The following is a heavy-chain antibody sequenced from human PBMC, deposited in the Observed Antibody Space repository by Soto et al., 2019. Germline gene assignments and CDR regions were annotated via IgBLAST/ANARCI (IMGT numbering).Heavy chain of an antibody. Sequence: SVKVSCKASGGTFSSYAISWVRQAPGQGLEWVGGIIPIFGTANYAQKFQGRVTITADESTSTAYMELSSLRSEDTAVYYCARAVKEFWGGYTDYYYGMDGWGQGTTVIVAS. V-gene: IGHV1-69*13. J-gene: IGHJ6*01. CDR3: ARAVKEFWGGYTDYYYGMDG. CDR1: GGTFSSYA. D-gene: IGHD3-3*01. CDR2: IIPIFGTA.